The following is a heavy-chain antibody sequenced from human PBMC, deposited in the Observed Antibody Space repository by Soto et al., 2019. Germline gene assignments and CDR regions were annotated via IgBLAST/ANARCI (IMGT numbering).Heavy chain of an antibody. CDR3: ATVGYDSSGYLSSDY. V-gene: IGHV4-34*01. CDR2: INHSGST. D-gene: IGHD3-22*01. Sequence: QVQLQQWGAGLLKPSETLSLTCAVYGGSFSGYYWSWIRQPPGKGLEWIGEINHSGSTNYNPSLKSRVTKSVDTSKNQFSLKLSSVTAADPAVYYCATVGYDSSGYLSSDYWGQGTLVTVSS. J-gene: IGHJ4*02. CDR1: GGSFSGYY.